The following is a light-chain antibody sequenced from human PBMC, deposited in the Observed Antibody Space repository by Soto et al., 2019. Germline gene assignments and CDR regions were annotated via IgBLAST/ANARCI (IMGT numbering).Light chain of an antibody. CDR2: DAS. V-gene: IGKV1-5*01. CDR3: QQYNTYPWT. Sequence: DIEMTQAASILSASVVDRVTITCRASQAISNYLNWYQQKPGKAPNLLIYDASSLESGVPSRFSGSGSGTEFTLTITSLQPDDFATYYCQQYNTYPWTFGQGTKVDIK. J-gene: IGKJ1*01. CDR1: QAISNY.